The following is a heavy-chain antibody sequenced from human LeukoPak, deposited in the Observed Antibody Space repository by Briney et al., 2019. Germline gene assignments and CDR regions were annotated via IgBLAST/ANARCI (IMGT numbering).Heavy chain of an antibody. CDR3: ARQWGSSRGGAFDI. D-gene: IGHD6-13*01. Sequence: LSLTCAVCGTSINNYFWTWMRQPPGKGLEWIAYMYSSGSAYYNPPLTSRVTISIDTSENRFSLDLISVTAADTAVYYCARQWGSSRGGAFDIWGQGTTVTVSS. J-gene: IGHJ3*02. CDR1: GTSINNYF. CDR2: MYSSGSA. V-gene: IGHV4-59*06.